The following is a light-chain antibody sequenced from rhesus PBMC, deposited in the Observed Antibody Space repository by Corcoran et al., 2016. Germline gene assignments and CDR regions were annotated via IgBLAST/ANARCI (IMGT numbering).Light chain of an antibody. Sequence: EIVMTQSPATLSVSPGERATPSCSASQSVSSSLAWYQQKPWQAPQLLIYGAASRATGIPDRFSGGGSGTEVTLTISSLEPEDVGVYYCQQDYSWPLTFGGGTKVGLK. CDR1: QSVSSS. V-gene: IGKV3-42*01. J-gene: IGKJ4*01. CDR2: GAA. CDR3: QQDYSWPLT.